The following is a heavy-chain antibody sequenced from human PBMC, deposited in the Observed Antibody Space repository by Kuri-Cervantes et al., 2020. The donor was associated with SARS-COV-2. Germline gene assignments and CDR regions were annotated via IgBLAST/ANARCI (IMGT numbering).Heavy chain of an antibody. Sequence: ASVKVSCKASGGTFSSNTIAWVRQAPGQGLEWMGWISPHNGNINYAQKLQGRVTLTTDTFTNTAYMELRSLRSDDTAVYYCARGNLLLYRYYYSSMDVWGNGTTVTVSS. V-gene: IGHV1-18*04. CDR1: GGTFSSNT. CDR3: ARGNLLLYRYYYSSMDV. CDR2: ISPHNGNI. J-gene: IGHJ6*03. D-gene: IGHD1-14*01.